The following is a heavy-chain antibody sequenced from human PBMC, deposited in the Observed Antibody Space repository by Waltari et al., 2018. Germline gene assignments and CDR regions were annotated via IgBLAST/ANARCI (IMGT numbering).Heavy chain of an antibody. V-gene: IGHV1-2*06. CDR3: ARAVTMVRGVIPDY. J-gene: IGHJ4*02. CDR2: INPNSGGT. Sequence: QVQLVQSGAEVKKPGASVKVSCKASGYTLTGYSIPGVRRAPGQGLEWLARINPNSGGTNYAQKFQGRVTMTRDTSISTAYMELSRLRSDDTAVYYCARAVTMVRGVIPDYWGQGTLVTVSS. D-gene: IGHD3-10*01. CDR1: GYTLTGYS.